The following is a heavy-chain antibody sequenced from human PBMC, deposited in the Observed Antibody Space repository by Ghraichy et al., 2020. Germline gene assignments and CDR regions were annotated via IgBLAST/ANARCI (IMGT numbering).Heavy chain of an antibody. CDR3: ARGDRWSGLGGGMDV. J-gene: IGHJ6*02. V-gene: IGHV4-34*01. CDR2: INHSGST. D-gene: IGHD3-3*01. Sequence: SETLSLTCAVYGGSFSGYYWSWIRQPPGKGLEWIGEINHSGSTNYNPSLKSRVTISVDTSKNQFSLKLSSVTAADTAVYYCARGDRWSGLGGGMDVWGQGTTVTVSS. CDR1: GGSFSGYY.